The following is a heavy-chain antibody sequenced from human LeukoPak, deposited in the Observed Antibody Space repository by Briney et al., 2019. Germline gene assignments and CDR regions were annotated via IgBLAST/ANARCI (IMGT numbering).Heavy chain of an antibody. CDR3: ARDLDWDYYDSSGNDAFDI. V-gene: IGHV1-18*01. CDR1: GYTFTSYG. J-gene: IGHJ3*02. Sequence: ASVKVSCKASGYTFTSYGISWVRQAPGQGLEWMGWISAYNGNTNYAQKLQGRVTMTTDTSTSTAYMELRSLGSDDTAVYYCARDLDWDYYDSSGNDAFDIWGQGTMVTVSS. CDR2: ISAYNGNT. D-gene: IGHD3-22*01.